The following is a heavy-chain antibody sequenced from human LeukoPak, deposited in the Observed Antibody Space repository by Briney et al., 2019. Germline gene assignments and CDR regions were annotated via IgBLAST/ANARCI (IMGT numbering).Heavy chain of an antibody. J-gene: IGHJ4*02. CDR3: ARERFLEWFGSFDY. CDR1: GFTFSSYW. CDR2: IKQDGSEK. D-gene: IGHD3-3*01. V-gene: IGHV3-7*01. Sequence: GSLRLSCAASGFTFSSYWMSWVRHAPGKGLEWVANIKQDGSEKYYVDSVKGRFTISRDNAKNSLYLQMNSLRAEDTAVYYCARERFLEWFGSFDYWGQGTLVTVSS.